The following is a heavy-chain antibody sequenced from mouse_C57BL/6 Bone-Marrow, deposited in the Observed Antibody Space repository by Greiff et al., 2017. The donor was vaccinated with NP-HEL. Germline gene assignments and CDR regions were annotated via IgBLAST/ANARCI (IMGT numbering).Heavy chain of an antibody. V-gene: IGHV14-4*01. CDR3: TTPSYYAMDY. J-gene: IGHJ4*01. CDR2: IDPENGDT. Sequence: VQLQQSGAELVRPGASVKLSCTASGFNIKDDYMHWVKQRPEQGLEWIGWIDPENGDTEYASKFQGKATITADTSSNTAYLQLSSLTSEDTAVYYCTTPSYYAMDYGGQGTSVTVSS. CDR1: GFNIKDDY.